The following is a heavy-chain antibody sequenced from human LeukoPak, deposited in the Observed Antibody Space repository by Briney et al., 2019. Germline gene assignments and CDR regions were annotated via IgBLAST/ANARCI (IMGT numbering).Heavy chain of an antibody. CDR3: ARVGGIGNLDY. CDR1: GGSFNDYY. CDR2: INHRGST. D-gene: IGHD3-3*02. J-gene: IGHJ4*02. V-gene: IGHV4-34*01. Sequence: SETLSLTCAVYGGSFNDYYWSWIRQPPGKGLEWIGEINHRGSTSYSPSLESRVSISRDTSKNQFSLKLRSVTAADTAVYYCARVGGIGNLDYWGQGTLVTVSS.